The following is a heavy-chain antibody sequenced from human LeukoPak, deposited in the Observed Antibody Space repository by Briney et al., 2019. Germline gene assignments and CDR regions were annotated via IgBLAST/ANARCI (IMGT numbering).Heavy chain of an antibody. CDR3: ARGWGFDY. Sequence: GGSLRLPCAASGFTFSSYAMHWVRQAPGKGLEWVAVISYDGSNKYYADSVKGRFTISRDNSKNTLYLQMNSLRAEDTAVYYCARGWGFDYWGQGTLVTVSS. V-gene: IGHV3-30-3*01. CDR2: ISYDGSNK. CDR1: GFTFSSYA. J-gene: IGHJ4*02. D-gene: IGHD7-27*01.